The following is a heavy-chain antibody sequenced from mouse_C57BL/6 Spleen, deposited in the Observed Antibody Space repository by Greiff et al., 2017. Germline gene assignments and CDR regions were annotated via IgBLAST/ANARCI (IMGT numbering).Heavy chain of an antibody. CDR1: GYAFSSSW. CDR2: IYPGDGDT. D-gene: IGHD1-3*01. Sequence: VQLQQSGPELVKPGASVKISCKASGYAFSSSWMNWVKQRPGKGLEWIGRIYPGDGDTNYNGKFKGKATLTADKSSSTAHLQLSRLTSENAAVYFCARDGSSLAYWGQGTLVTVSA. CDR3: ARDGSSLAY. J-gene: IGHJ3*01. V-gene: IGHV1-82*01.